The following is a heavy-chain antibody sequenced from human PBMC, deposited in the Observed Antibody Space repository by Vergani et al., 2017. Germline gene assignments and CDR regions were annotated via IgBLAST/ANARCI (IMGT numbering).Heavy chain of an antibody. CDR2: IYYSGST. J-gene: IGHJ3*02. CDR3: ARVGYSGSPGAFDI. CDR1: GGSISSYY. V-gene: IGHV4-59*01. D-gene: IGHD1-26*01. Sequence: QVQLQESGPGLVKPSETLSLTCTVSGGSISSYYWRWIRQPPGKGLEWIGYIYYSGSTNYNPSLKRRVTISVDTSKNQFSLKLSSVTAADTAVYYCARVGYSGSPGAFDIWGQGTMVTVSS.